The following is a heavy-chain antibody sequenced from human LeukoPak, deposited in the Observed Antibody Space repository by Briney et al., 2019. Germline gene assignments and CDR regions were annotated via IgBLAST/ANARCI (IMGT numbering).Heavy chain of an antibody. Sequence: GASVKVSCKASGYTFTSYGISWVRQAPGQGLEWMGWISAYNGNTNYAQKLQGRVTMTTDTSTSTAYMELRSLRSDDTAVYYCARGHDIMTSFGEVIKSRTRWFDPWGQGNLVTVSS. CDR1: GYTFTSYG. J-gene: IGHJ5*02. D-gene: IGHD3-3*01. CDR2: ISAYNGNT. V-gene: IGHV1-18*01. CDR3: ARGHDIMTSFGEVIKSRTRWFDP.